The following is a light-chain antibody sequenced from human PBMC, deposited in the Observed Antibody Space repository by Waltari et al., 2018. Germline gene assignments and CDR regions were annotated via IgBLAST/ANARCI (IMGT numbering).Light chain of an antibody. CDR1: SSDIGSYNL. V-gene: IGLV2-23*02. J-gene: IGLJ2*01. CDR3: SSYAGTSTSVL. Sequence: QSALPQPASVSGSPGQSITISCSGTSSDIGSYNLVSWYQQHPGKAPKLLIYDVTERPSGVSDRFSGSKSGNAASLTISGLQAEDEADYYCSSYAGTSTSVLLGGGTKLTVL. CDR2: DVT.